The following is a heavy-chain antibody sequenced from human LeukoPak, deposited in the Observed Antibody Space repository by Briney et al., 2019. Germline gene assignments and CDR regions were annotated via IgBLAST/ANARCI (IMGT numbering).Heavy chain of an antibody. D-gene: IGHD1-26*01. J-gene: IGHJ3*02. CDR3: ARESPDSGSWSAFDI. CDR2: ISSSSSYI. V-gene: IGHV3-21*01. Sequence: PGGSLRLSCAASGFTFITYSMNWVRQAPGKGLEWVSSISSSSSYIYYADSVRGRFTISRDNPKNSLYLQMHSLRAEDTAVYYCARESPDSGSWSAFDIWGQGTMVTVSS. CDR1: GFTFITYS.